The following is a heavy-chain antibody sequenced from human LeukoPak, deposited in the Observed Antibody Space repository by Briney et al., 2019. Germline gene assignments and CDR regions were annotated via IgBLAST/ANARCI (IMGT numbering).Heavy chain of an antibody. Sequence: GGSLRLSCAASGFTFSDHYIDWVRQAPGKGLEWVGRTRNKAESYKTEYAASVKGRFTISRDDSKKSLYLQMNSLKTEDTAVYYCARESSIFGVVARSNMDVWGKGTTVTVSS. CDR1: GFTFSDHY. D-gene: IGHD3-3*01. CDR2: TRNKAESYKT. V-gene: IGHV3-72*01. CDR3: ARESSIFGVVARSNMDV. J-gene: IGHJ6*03.